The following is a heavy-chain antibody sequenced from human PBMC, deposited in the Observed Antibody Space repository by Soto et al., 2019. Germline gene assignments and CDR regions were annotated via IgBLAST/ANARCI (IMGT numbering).Heavy chain of an antibody. V-gene: IGHV3-9*01. Sequence: EVQLVESGGGLVQPGRSLRLSCAASGFTFDDYAMHWVRQAPGKGLEWVSGISWNSGSIGYADSVKGRFTISRDNAKNSLYLQMNSLRAEDTALYYCAKDNSYDYVWGSFDYWGQGTLVTVSS. CDR3: AKDNSYDYVWGSFDY. CDR2: ISWNSGSI. CDR1: GFTFDDYA. D-gene: IGHD3-16*01. J-gene: IGHJ4*02.